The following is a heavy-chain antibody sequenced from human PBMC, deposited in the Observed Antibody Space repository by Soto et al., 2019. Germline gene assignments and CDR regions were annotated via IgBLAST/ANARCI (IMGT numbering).Heavy chain of an antibody. Sequence: GPSVKVSCKESGYTFTRYYMHWVRQAPGQGLEWMGIINPSGGSTGYAQKFQGRVTRTRDTSTSTDHMELSSLKSEDTAVYSCARDFVGVPSALYYFDNWGQGTLVTVSS. D-gene: IGHD2-2*01. CDR1: GYTFTRYY. J-gene: IGHJ4*02. CDR2: INPSGGST. V-gene: IGHV1-46*01. CDR3: ARDFVGVPSALYYFDN.